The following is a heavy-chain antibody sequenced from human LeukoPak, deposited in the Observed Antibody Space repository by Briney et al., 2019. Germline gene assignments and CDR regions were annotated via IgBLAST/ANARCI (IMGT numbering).Heavy chain of an antibody. CDR3: ATYTNWVAGDV. CDR1: GFTFSKSW. J-gene: IGHJ6*02. Sequence: GGSLRLSSVTSGFTFSKSWMSWVRQAPGKGLEWVANIKDDGSEAFHADSVKGRFTISRDNARGTLYLQMNSLRAEDTAVYYCATYTNWVAGDVWGQGTTVTVSS. CDR2: IKDDGSEA. V-gene: IGHV3-7*01. D-gene: IGHD7-27*01.